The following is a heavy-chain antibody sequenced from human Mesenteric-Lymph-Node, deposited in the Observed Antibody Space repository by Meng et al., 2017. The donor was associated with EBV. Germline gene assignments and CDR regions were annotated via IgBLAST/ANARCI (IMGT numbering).Heavy chain of an antibody. CDR2: LYSYDDE. CDR1: GFSLSTFGVG. J-gene: IGHJ4*02. Sequence: QITLKESGPAFMKPTQTLTLSCTFSGFSLSTFGVGVGWVRQPPGKALEWLGVLYSYDDERYSPSLRSSLTITKDTSKNQVFLTMTNMDPVDTATYYCAHPPSFFAFLPYWGQGTLVTVSS. V-gene: IGHV2-5*01. CDR3: AHPPSFFAFLPY. D-gene: IGHD2/OR15-2a*01.